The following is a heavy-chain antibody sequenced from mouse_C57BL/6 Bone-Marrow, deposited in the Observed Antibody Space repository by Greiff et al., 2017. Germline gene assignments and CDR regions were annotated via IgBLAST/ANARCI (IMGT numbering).Heavy chain of an antibody. Sequence: EVKLQESGAELVRPGASVRLSCTASGFNIKDDYMHWVKQRPEQGLEWIGWIDPENGDTEYAPKFQGKATITADTSSNTAYLQLSSLTSEDTAVYYCTTFGTTVPQAWFAYWGQGTLVTVSA. V-gene: IGHV14-4*01. CDR3: TTFGTTVPQAWFAY. CDR2: IDPENGDT. CDR1: GFNIKDDY. D-gene: IGHD1-1*01. J-gene: IGHJ3*01.